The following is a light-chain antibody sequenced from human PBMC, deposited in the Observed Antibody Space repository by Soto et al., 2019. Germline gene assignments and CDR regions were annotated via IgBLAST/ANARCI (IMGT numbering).Light chain of an antibody. CDR3: QQNYSPFVS. V-gene: IGKV1-39*01. J-gene: IGKJ4*01. Sequence: DIQMTQSPSSLSASVGDSVTITCRASQNIFTYLNWLQQKRGRAPKVLISSASTLQSGVPSRFSGSGSGTDFTLTIGSLQPEDYATYYCQQNYSPFVSFGGGTTVEI. CDR2: SAS. CDR1: QNIFTY.